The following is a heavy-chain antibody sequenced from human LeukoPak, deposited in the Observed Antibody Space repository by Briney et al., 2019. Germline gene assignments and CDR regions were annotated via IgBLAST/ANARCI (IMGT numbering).Heavy chain of an antibody. CDR3: ARLASSSWPLYYYYGMDV. J-gene: IGHJ6*02. CDR2: MNPNNGNT. Sequence: ASVKVSCKASGYTFTRYDINWVRQATGQGLEWMGWMNPNNGNTGYAQKFQGRVTMTRSTSISTAYMELSSLRSEDTAVYYCARLASSSWPLYYYYGMDVWGQGTTVTVSS. CDR1: GYTFTRYD. V-gene: IGHV1-8*01. D-gene: IGHD6-13*01.